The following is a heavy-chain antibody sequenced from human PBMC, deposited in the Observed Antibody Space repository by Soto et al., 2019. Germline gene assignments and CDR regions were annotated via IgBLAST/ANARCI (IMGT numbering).Heavy chain of an antibody. CDR3: ARGQKVRILEWLSSWQDPENNWFDP. CDR2: INHSGST. D-gene: IGHD3-3*01. V-gene: IGHV4-34*01. J-gene: IGHJ5*02. CDR1: GGSFSGYY. Sequence: QVQLQQWGAGLLKPSETLSLTCAVYGGSFSGYYWSWIRQPPGKGLEWIGEINHSGSTNYNPSLKSRVNISVDTSKNQFSLKLSSVTAADTAVYYCARGQKVRILEWLSSWQDPENNWFDPWGQGTLVTVSS.